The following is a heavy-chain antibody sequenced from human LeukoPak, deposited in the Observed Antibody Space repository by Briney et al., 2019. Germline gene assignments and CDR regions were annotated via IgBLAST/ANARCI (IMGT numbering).Heavy chain of an antibody. V-gene: IGHV3-23*01. Sequence: PGGSLRLSCAASGFTFSSYAMSWVRQAPGKGLEWVSAISGSGGSTYYADSVKGRFTISRDNSKNTLYLQMNSLRAEDTAVYYCARDPPGGDGYNLGDYWGQGTLVTVSS. D-gene: IGHD5-24*01. CDR1: GFTFSSYA. CDR2: ISGSGGST. J-gene: IGHJ4*02. CDR3: ARDPPGGDGYNLGDY.